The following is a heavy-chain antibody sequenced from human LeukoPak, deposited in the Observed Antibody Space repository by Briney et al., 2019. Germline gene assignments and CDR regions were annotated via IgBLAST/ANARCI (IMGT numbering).Heavy chain of an antibody. CDR1: GGSFSGYY. V-gene: IGHV4-34*01. J-gene: IGHJ4*02. D-gene: IGHD6-13*01. CDR3: AGLIAAAGTEVDY. Sequence: SETLSLTCAVYGGSFSGYYWSWIRQPPGKGLEWIGEINHSGSTNYNPSLKSRVTISVDTSKNQFSLKLSSVTAADTAVPYCAGLIAAAGTEVDYWGQGTLVTVSS. CDR2: INHSGST.